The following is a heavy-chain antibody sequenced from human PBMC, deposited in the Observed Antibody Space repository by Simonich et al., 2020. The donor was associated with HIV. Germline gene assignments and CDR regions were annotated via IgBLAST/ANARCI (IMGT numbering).Heavy chain of an antibody. Sequence: QVQLVQSGAEVKKPGSSVKVSCKASGGTFSSFAISWVRQAPGLGLEWGGGIVPSLGTANYAQMFQGRVTITADESTSTAYMELSSLRSEDTGIYYCARKGGGRGVYYFDYWGQGTLVTVSS. CDR1: GGTFSSFA. D-gene: IGHD3-10*01. V-gene: IGHV1-69*13. CDR3: ARKGGGRGVYYFDY. CDR2: IVPSLGTA. J-gene: IGHJ4*02.